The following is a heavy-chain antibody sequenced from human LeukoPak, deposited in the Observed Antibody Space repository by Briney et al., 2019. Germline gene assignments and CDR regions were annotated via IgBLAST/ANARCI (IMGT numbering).Heavy chain of an antibody. CDR2: INHSGST. V-gene: IGHV4-34*01. CDR1: GGSFSGYY. D-gene: IGHD3-9*01. CDR3: QLRYLDDAFDI. J-gene: IGHJ3*02. Sequence: SETLSLTCAVYGGSFSGYYWSWIRQPPGKGPEWIGEINHSGSTNYNPSLKSRVTISVDTSKNQFSPKLSSVTAADTAVYYGQLRYLDDAFDIWGQGTMVTVSS.